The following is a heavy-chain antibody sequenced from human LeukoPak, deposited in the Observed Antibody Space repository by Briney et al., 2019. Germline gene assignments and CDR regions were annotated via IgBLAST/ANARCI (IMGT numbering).Heavy chain of an antibody. J-gene: IGHJ4*02. V-gene: IGHV3-30*18. Sequence: GGSLRLSCAASGFTFSSYGMHWVRQAPGKGLEWVAVISYDGSNKYYADSVKGRFTISRDNSKNTLYLQMNSLRAEDTAVYYCAKDGCSSTSCYVYWGQGTLVTVSS. CDR2: ISYDGSNK. D-gene: IGHD2-2*01. CDR3: AKDGCSSTSCYVY. CDR1: GFTFSSYG.